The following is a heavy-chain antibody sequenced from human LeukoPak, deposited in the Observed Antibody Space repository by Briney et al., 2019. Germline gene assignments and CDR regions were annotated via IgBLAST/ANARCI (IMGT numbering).Heavy chain of an antibody. CDR1: GGSISSGSYY. CDR2: LYTSGTT. V-gene: IGHV4-61*09. Sequence: PSETLSLTCTVSGGSISSGSYYWTWIRQPAGKGLEWIGHLYTSGTTSYNPSHQSRVTISADTSKHQFSLRLTSVTAADTAVYYCARAGGSVGWYGTIDSWGQGTLVTVSS. D-gene: IGHD6-19*01. CDR3: ARAGGSVGWYGTIDS. J-gene: IGHJ4*02.